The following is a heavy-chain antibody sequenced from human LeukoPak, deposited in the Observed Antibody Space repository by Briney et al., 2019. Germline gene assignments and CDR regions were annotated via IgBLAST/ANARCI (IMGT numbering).Heavy chain of an antibody. J-gene: IGHJ5*02. CDR2: IYYSGST. CDR1: GGSINGYY. Sequence: SETLSLTCTVSGGSINGYYWSWIRQPPGKGLEWIGYIYYSGSTNYNPSLKSRVTMSVDTSKNQFSLKLSSVTAADTAVYYCAREKTTVTTYWFDPWGQGTLVTVSS. V-gene: IGHV4-59*12. D-gene: IGHD4-17*01. CDR3: AREKTTVTTYWFDP.